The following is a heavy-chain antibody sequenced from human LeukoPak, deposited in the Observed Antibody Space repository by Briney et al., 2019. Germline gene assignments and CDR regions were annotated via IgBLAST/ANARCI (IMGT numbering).Heavy chain of an antibody. J-gene: IGHJ1*01. CDR2: INPDGRDT. CDR1: GFTFNRCW. V-gene: IGHV3-7*01. Sequence: GGSLRLSCVVSGFTFNRCWMNWVRQAPGKGLEWVAHINPDGRDTYYVDSVKGRFTISRDNAQNSMYLQMNSLRVEDTAVYYRTSWGDTTAGYFQRWGQGTLVTVSS. D-gene: IGHD2-21*02. CDR3: TSWGDTTAGYFQR.